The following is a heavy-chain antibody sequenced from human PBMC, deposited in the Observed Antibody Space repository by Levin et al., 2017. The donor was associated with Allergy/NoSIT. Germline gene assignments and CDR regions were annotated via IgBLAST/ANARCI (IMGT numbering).Heavy chain of an antibody. D-gene: IGHD6-6*01. J-gene: IGHJ6*02. V-gene: IGHV4-34*01. CDR1: GGSFSGYY. CDR2: INHSGST. CDR3: ARGAKYSSPLNHYGMDV. Sequence: PSETLSLTCAVYGGSFSGYYWSWIRQPPGKGLEWIGEINHSGSTNYNPSLKSRVTISVDTSKNQFSLKLSSVTAADTAVYYCARGAKYSSPLNHYGMDVWGQGTTVTVSS.